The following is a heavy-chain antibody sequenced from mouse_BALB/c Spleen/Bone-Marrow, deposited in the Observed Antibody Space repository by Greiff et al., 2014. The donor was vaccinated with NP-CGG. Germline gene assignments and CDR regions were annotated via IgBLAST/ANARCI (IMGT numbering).Heavy chain of an antibody. V-gene: IGHV1S22*01. J-gene: IGHJ2*01. CDR1: GHTFTSYW. CDR2: IYPGSGST. D-gene: IGHD1-2*01. CDR3: TPRLRY. Sequence: LQQSGSELVRPGASVKLSCKASGHTFTSYWMHWVKQRPGQGLEWIGNIYPGSGSTNYDEKFKSKATLTVDTSSSTAYMQLSSLTSEDSAVYYCTPRLRYWGQGTTLTVSS.